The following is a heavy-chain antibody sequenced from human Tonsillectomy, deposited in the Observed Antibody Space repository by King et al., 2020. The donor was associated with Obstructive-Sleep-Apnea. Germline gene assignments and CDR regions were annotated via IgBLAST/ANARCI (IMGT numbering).Heavy chain of an antibody. CDR3: AKDPLSGGNYRYWYFDL. CDR1: GFTFSSYG. D-gene: IGHD4-23*01. V-gene: IGHV3-33*06. J-gene: IGHJ2*01. Sequence: VQLVESGGGVVQPGRSLRLSCAASGFTFSSYGMHWVRQAPGKGLEWVAVIWYDGSNKYYADSVKGRFTISRDNSKNTLYLQMNSLRAEDTAVYYCAKDPLSGGNYRYWYFDLWGRGTLVTVSS. CDR2: IWYDGSNK.